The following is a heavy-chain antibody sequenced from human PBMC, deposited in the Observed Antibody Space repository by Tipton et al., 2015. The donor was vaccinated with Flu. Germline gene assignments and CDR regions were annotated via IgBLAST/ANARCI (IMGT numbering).Heavy chain of an antibody. J-gene: IGHJ3*02. CDR2: IYTSGST. CDR1: GGSISSGSYY. Sequence: TLSLTCTVSGGSISSGSYYWSWIRQPAGKGLEWIGRIYTSGSTNYNPSLKSRVTISVDTSKIQFSLKLSSVTAADTAVYYCARMGDAFDIWGQGTMVTVSS. V-gene: IGHV4-61*02. D-gene: IGHD3-16*01. CDR3: ARMGDAFDI.